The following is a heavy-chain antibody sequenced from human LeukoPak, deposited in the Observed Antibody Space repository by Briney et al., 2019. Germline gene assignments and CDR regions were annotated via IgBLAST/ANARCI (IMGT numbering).Heavy chain of an antibody. CDR2: ISSSSSHI. CDR3: ARTQSLYYYDSSAPTGPFDI. J-gene: IGHJ3*02. CDR1: GFTFSSYS. D-gene: IGHD3-22*01. Sequence: GGSLRLSCAASGFTFSSYSMNWVRQAPGKGLEWVSSISSSSSHIYYADSVKGRFTISRDNAKNSLYLQMNSLRAEDTAVYYCARTQSLYYYDSSAPTGPFDIWGQGTMVTVSS. V-gene: IGHV3-21*01.